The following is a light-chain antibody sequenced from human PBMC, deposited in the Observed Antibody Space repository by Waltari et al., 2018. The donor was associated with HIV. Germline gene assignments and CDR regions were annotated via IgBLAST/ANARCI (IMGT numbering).Light chain of an antibody. V-gene: IGKV2-28*01. CDR2: LGS. Sequence: DIVMTQSLLSLPVTPGEPASISCRSSQSLLHSDGNNYLEWYVQKPGQSPQLLIHLGSHRASGVPDRFSGSGSGTHFTLKITKVEAEDVGIFFCMQSLQTPTFGQGTRLDIK. CDR1: QSLLHSDGNNY. CDR3: MQSLQTPT. J-gene: IGKJ5*01.